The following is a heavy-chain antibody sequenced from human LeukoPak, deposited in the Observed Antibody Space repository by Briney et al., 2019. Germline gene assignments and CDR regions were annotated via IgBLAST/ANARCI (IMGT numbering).Heavy chain of an antibody. CDR2: IYYSGST. CDR3: ARDPVKYYDFWSGYYPNWFDP. Sequence: PSETLSLTCTVSGGSISSSSYYWGWIRQPPGKGLEWIGSIYYSGSTYYNPSLKSRVTISVDTSKSQLSLKLSSVTAADTAVYYCARDPVKYYDFWSGYYPNWFDPWGQGTLVTVSS. CDR1: GGSISSSSYY. D-gene: IGHD3-3*01. V-gene: IGHV4-39*07. J-gene: IGHJ5*02.